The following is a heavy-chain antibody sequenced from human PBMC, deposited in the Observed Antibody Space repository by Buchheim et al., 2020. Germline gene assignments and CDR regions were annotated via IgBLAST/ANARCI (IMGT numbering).Heavy chain of an antibody. CDR3: AKDKGYYDSSGYSDYFDY. CDR2: IDDGTTII. V-gene: IGHV3-11*01. Sequence: QGQLVESGGGLVKPGGSLRLSCAASGFTFSNIFMGWVRQAPGKGLELFSYIDDGTTIIYYGDSVKGRFTISRDNSKNTLYLQMNSLRAEDTAVYYCAKDKGYYDSSGYSDYFDYWGQGTL. J-gene: IGHJ4*02. CDR1: GFTFSNIF. D-gene: IGHD3-22*01.